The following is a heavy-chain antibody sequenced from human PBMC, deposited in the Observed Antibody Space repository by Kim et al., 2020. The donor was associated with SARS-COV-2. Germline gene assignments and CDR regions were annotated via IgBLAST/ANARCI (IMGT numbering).Heavy chain of an antibody. V-gene: IGHV4-30-2*05. J-gene: IGHJ1*01. Sequence: PSLKSRVNISVDTSKNQFSLKLSSVTAADTAVYYCARATMVRGESGYFQHWGQGTLVTVSS. CDR3: ARATMVRGESGYFQH. D-gene: IGHD3-10*01.